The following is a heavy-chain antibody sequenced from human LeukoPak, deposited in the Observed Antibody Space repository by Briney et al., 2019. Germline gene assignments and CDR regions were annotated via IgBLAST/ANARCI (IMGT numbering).Heavy chain of an antibody. CDR3: ARDGGSYLQPTDY. Sequence: GGSLRLSFAAAGFSVTSYATSWVRQAPGEGLEWVSSITGSGDSTYYADSVKGRFTISRDNSKNTLYLQMNSLRAEDTAVYHCARDGGSYLQPTDYWGQGTLVTVSS. CDR1: GFSVTSYA. CDR2: ITGSGDST. J-gene: IGHJ4*02. V-gene: IGHV3-23*01. D-gene: IGHD1-26*01.